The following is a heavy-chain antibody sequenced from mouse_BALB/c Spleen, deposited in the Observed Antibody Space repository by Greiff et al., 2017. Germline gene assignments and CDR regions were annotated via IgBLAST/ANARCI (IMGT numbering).Heavy chain of an antibody. Sequence: DVKLQESGTVLARPGASVKMSCKASGYSFTSYWMHWVKQRPGQGLEWIGAIYPGNSDTSYNQKFKGKAKLTAVTSASTAYMELSSLTNEDSAVYYCTDGNYVWFAYWGQGTLVTVSA. J-gene: IGHJ3*01. CDR3: TDGNYVWFAY. CDR1: GYSFTSYW. D-gene: IGHD2-1*01. V-gene: IGHV1-5*01. CDR2: IYPGNSDT.